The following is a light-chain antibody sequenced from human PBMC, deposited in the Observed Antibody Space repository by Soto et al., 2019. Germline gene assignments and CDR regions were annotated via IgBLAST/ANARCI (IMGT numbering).Light chain of an antibody. CDR2: DAS. CDR3: QQRSNWPT. V-gene: IGKV3-11*01. Sequence: EIVLTQSPATLSLSLGERATLSCRASQSVSSYLAWYQQKPGLAPRLLIYDASNRATGIPARFSGSGSGTDFTLTISSLEPEDFAVYYCQQRSNWPTFGQGTKLEIK. CDR1: QSVSSY. J-gene: IGKJ2*01.